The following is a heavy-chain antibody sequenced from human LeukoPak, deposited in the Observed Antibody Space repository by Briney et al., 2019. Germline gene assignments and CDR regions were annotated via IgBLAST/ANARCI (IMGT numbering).Heavy chain of an antibody. J-gene: IGHJ4*02. V-gene: IGHV3-23*01. Sequence: GGSLRLSCVASGFTFSTYALSWVRQAPGKGLEWVSAISSSGGSPYYADSVNGRFTISRDNSKNTWYLQMNSLRAEDTALYYWAKDEAVRLASSRALDYWGRGTLVTVSS. CDR3: AKDEAVRLASSRALDY. CDR1: GFTFSTYA. CDR2: ISSSGGSP. D-gene: IGHD2-2*01.